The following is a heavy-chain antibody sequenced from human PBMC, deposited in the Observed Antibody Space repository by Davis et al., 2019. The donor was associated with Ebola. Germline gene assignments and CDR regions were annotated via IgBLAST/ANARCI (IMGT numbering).Heavy chain of an antibody. V-gene: IGHV1-3*01. D-gene: IGHD6-13*01. CDR2: INAGNGNT. Sequence: ASVKVSCKASGYTFTSYAMHWVRQAPGQRLEWMGWINAGNGNTKYSQKFQGRVTITRDTSASTAYMELSSLRSEDTAVYYCARVPHIAARYNWFDPWGQGTLVTVSS. J-gene: IGHJ5*02. CDR3: ARVPHIAARYNWFDP. CDR1: GYTFTSYA.